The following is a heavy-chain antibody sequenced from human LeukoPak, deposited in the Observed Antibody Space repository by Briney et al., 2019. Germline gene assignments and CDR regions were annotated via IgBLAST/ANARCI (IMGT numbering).Heavy chain of an antibody. Sequence: ASVKVSCKASGYTFTGYYMHWVRQAPGQGLEWMGWINPNSGGTNYAQKFQGRVTMTRDTSISTAYMELSRLRSDDTAVYYCARGANTGYSSSWANRFDPWGQGTLVTVSS. D-gene: IGHD6-13*01. V-gene: IGHV1-2*02. CDR3: ARGANTGYSSSWANRFDP. CDR2: INPNSGGT. J-gene: IGHJ5*02. CDR1: GYTFTGYY.